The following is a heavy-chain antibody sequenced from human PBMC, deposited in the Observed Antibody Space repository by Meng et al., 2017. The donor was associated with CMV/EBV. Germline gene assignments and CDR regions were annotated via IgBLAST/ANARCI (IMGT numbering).Heavy chain of an antibody. Sequence: QVALQGLGPGLVMPFGPLLLTCTVSGGSISSYYWSWIRQPAGKVLEWIGRIYTSGSTNYNPSLKSRVTMSVDTSKNQFSLKLSSVTAADTAVYYCARDLMNCSSTSCANWFDPWGQGTLVTVSS. V-gene: IGHV4-4*07. CDR1: GGSISSYY. D-gene: IGHD2-2*01. CDR2: IYTSGST. CDR3: ARDLMNCSSTSCANWFDP. J-gene: IGHJ5*02.